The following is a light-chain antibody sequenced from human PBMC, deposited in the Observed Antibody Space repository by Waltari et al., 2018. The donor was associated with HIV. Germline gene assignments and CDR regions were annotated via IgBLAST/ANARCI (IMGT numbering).Light chain of an antibody. CDR3: QQSYSSPPT. CDR1: QNIANF. Sequence: DIQMTQSPSSLSASVGDRVTITCRASQNIANFLNWYHHPPGQPPKLVTYSASFLLSGVRSRFSGSGSGTDFTLSISSLQPEDFGTYYCQQSYSSPPTFGLGTKVDIK. CDR2: SAS. V-gene: IGKV1-39*01. J-gene: IGKJ1*01.